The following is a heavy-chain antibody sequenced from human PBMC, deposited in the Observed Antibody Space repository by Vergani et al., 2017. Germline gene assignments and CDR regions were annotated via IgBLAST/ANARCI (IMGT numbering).Heavy chain of an antibody. Sequence: EVQLVESGGGLVQPGGSLRLSCAASGFTFSSYSMNWVRQAPGKGLEWVSSISSSSSYIYYADSVKGRFTISRDNAKNSLYLQMNSLRAEDTAVYYCARERDIVVVVAATLDYWGQGTLVTVSS. V-gene: IGHV3-21*01. CDR3: ARERDIVVVVAATLDY. CDR2: ISSSSSYI. D-gene: IGHD2-15*01. J-gene: IGHJ4*02. CDR1: GFTFSSYS.